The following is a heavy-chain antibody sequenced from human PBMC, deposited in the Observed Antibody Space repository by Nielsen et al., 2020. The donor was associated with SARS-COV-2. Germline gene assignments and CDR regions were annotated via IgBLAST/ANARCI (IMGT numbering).Heavy chain of an antibody. CDR2: ISGSGGST. J-gene: IGHJ4*02. D-gene: IGHD5-12*01. Sequence: GSLTLSCAASGFTFSSSAISWVRLAPGKGLEWVSAISGSGGSTYYADSVKGRFTISRDNSKNTLYLQMNSLRAEDTAVYYCAKVYRLGSYYFDYWGQGTLVTVSS. CDR3: AKVYRLGSYYFDY. CDR1: GFTFSSSA. V-gene: IGHV3-23*01.